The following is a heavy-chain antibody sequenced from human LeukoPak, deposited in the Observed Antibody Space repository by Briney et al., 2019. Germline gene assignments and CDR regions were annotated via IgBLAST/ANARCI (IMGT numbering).Heavy chain of an antibody. CDR1: GFTFSSYA. CDR2: ISGSGGST. J-gene: IGHJ4*02. Sequence: GGSLRLSCAASGFTFSSYAMSWVRQAPGKGLEWVSAISGSGGSTYYADSVKGRFTISRDNSKNTLYLQMNSLRAEDTAVYYCAKQGSRTQTYYYDSSGYPRFDYWGQGTLVTVSS. D-gene: IGHD3-22*01. V-gene: IGHV3-23*01. CDR3: AKQGSRTQTYYYDSSGYPRFDY.